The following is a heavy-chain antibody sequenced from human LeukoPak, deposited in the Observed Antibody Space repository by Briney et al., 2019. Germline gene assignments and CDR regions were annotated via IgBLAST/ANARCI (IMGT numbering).Heavy chain of an antibody. CDR2: IIPIFGTA. D-gene: IGHD6-6*01. J-gene: IGHJ6*03. Sequence: GASVKVSCKASGGTFSSYAISWVRQAPGQGLEWMGGIIPIFGTANYAQKFQGRVTITTDESTSTAYMELSSLRSEDTAVYYCARASRRTAARPGSYYYMDVWGKGTTVTVSS. CDR1: GGTFSSYA. CDR3: ARASRRTAARPGSYYYMDV. V-gene: IGHV1-69*05.